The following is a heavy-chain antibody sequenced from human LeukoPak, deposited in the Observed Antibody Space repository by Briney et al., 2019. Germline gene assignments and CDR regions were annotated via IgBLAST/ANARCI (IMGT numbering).Heavy chain of an antibody. D-gene: IGHD4-4*01. CDR1: GFTFTSSA. CDR2: MVVCSGNT. Sequence: GASGKVSCKASGFTFTSSAMQWVREARGQRVEGMGWMVVCSGNTNYAQKFQERVTITSDMSTSTAYMELSSLRSEDTAVYYCAADQGNYYFDYWGQGTLVTVSS. CDR3: AADQGNYYFDY. V-gene: IGHV1-58*02. J-gene: IGHJ4*02.